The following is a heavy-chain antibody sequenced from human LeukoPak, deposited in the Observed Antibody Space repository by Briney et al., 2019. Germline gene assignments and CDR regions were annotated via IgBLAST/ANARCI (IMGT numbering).Heavy chain of an antibody. J-gene: IGHJ4*02. Sequence: PSETLSLTCAVYGGSFSYYYWSWIRQPPGKGPEWIGEINHSGITNYNPSLKSRVTISADTSKNQFSLKLTSVTAADTAVYYCANPARDFADSGAITWWGQGTLVTVSS. CDR1: GGSFSYYY. CDR2: INHSGIT. V-gene: IGHV4-34*01. CDR3: ANPARDFADSGAITW. D-gene: IGHD4-17*01.